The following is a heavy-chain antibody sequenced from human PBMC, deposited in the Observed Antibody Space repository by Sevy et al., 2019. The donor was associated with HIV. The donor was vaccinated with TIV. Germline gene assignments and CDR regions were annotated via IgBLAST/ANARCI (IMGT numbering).Heavy chain of an antibody. J-gene: IGHJ5*02. D-gene: IGHD3-22*01. CDR3: ARDAYDSSGYNWFDP. Sequence: SETLSLTCTVSGGSISSYYWSWIRQPAGKGLEWIGRIYTSGSTNYNPSLKSRVTVSVDTSKNQFSLKLSSVTAADTAVYYCARDAYDSSGYNWFDPWGQGTLVTVPS. CDR1: GGSISSYY. CDR2: IYTSGST. V-gene: IGHV4-4*07.